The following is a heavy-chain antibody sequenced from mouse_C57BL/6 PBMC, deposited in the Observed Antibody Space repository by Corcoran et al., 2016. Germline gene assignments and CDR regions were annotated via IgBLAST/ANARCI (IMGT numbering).Heavy chain of an antibody. CDR2: INPNNGGT. CDR3: ARGDITTVPAWFAY. J-gene: IGHJ3*01. D-gene: IGHD1-1*01. CDR1: GYTFTDYY. V-gene: IGHV1-26*01. Sequence: EVQLQQSGPELVKPGASVKISCKASGYTFTDYYMNWVKQSHGKSLEWIGDINPNNGGTSYNQKFKGKATLTVDKSSSTAYMELRSLTSEDSAVYYCARGDITTVPAWFAYWGQGTLVTVSA.